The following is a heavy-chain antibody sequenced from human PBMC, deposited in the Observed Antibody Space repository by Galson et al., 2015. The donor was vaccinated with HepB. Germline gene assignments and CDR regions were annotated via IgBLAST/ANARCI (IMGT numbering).Heavy chain of an antibody. CDR1: GYIFTGYY. J-gene: IGHJ6*03. V-gene: IGHV1-2*06. CDR3: ARGGEYGVYGFGPYYYYYMDV. Sequence: SVKVSCKASGYIFTGYYMHWVRQAPGQGLEWMGRINPNSGATTYAQKFQGRVTMTRDTSISTVYVELSRLRSDDTAVYYCARGGEYGVYGFGPYYYYYMDVWGKGTAVTVSS. D-gene: IGHD5/OR15-5a*01. CDR2: INPNSGAT.